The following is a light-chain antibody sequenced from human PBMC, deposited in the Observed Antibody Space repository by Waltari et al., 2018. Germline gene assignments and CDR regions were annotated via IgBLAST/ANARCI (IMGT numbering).Light chain of an antibody. CDR1: QGFSTY. V-gene: IGKV1-17*01. J-gene: IGKJ1*01. Sequence: DTQMTQSPSSLSASAGDTVTITCRASQGFSTYLNWYQQKPGKPPKRLIYETSNLESGVPSRFSGSGSGTDFTLTISSLQPEDFATYYGVQYNSHPWTFGQGTKLEIK. CDR3: VQYNSHPWT. CDR2: ETS.